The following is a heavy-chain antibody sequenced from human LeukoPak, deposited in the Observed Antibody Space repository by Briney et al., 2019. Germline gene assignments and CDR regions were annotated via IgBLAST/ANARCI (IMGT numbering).Heavy chain of an antibody. CDR1: GDCFSNFG. Sequence: GGSLRLSCAASGDCFSNFGIHWVRQAAGKGLEWVAFIGFDGSDKHYAHSVKGRFTISRDDSKNTLYLQMDSLRSEATAVYYCATDQKYTNGYILNYWGQGTLVTVSS. J-gene: IGHJ4*02. D-gene: IGHD5-24*01. V-gene: IGHV3-30*02. CDR2: IGFDGSDK. CDR3: ATDQKYTNGYILNY.